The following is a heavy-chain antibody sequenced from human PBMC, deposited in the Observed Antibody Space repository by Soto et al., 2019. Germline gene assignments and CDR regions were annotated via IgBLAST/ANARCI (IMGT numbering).Heavy chain of an antibody. V-gene: IGHV4-31*03. CDR3: ARVLSTHFES. J-gene: IGHJ4*02. CDR2: IYYSGNT. D-gene: IGHD6-13*01. CDR1: GGSVSSGGYY. Sequence: QVHLQESGPGLVRPSQILSLTCTVSGGSVSSGGYYWSWIRQRPGKGLEWIGSIYYSGNTYYNPSLNSRVTISIATSQNQFSLNLSSMTAADTAVYYCARVLSTHFESWGQGILVTVSS.